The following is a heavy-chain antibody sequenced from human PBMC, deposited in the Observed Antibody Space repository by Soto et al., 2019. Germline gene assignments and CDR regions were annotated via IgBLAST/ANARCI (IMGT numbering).Heavy chain of an antibody. D-gene: IGHD1-26*01. CDR3: ARREIQGPIDY. J-gene: IGHJ4*02. CDR2: IYYSGTT. CDR1: GYSISSSNW. Sequence: QVQLQESGPGLVKPSDTLSLTCAVSGYSISSSNWWGWIRQPPGKGLEWIGYIYYSGTTYYNPSLKSRVTMSVDTSKNQFSLKLTSVPAVDTAGYYCARREIQGPIDYWGQGTLVTVSS. V-gene: IGHV4-28*01.